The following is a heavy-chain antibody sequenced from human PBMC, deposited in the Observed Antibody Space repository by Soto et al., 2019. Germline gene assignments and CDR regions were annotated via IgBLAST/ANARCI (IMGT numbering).Heavy chain of an antibody. CDR3: ATGGLLWFGEFIKPSDYYYYYGMDV. CDR2: FDPEDGET. D-gene: IGHD3-10*01. CDR1: GYTLTELS. J-gene: IGHJ6*02. Sequence: ASVKVSCKVSGYTLTELSMHWVRQAPGKGLEWMGGFDPEDGETIYAQKFQGRVTMTEDTSTDTAYMELSSLRSEDTAVYYCATGGLLWFGEFIKPSDYYYYYGMDVWGQGTTVTVSS. V-gene: IGHV1-24*01.